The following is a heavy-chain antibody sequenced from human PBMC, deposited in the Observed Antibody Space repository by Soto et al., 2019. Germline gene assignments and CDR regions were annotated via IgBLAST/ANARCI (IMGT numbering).Heavy chain of an antibody. Sequence: PGGSLRLSCAASGFTFSSYAMSWVRQAPGKGLEWVSAISGSGGSTYYADSVKGRFTISRDNSKNTLYLQMNSLRAEDTAVYYCAKAGLPITMIVVVIPFDYWGQGTLVTVSS. CDR2: ISGSGGST. V-gene: IGHV3-23*01. CDR3: AKAGLPITMIVVVIPFDY. J-gene: IGHJ4*02. D-gene: IGHD3-22*01. CDR1: GFTFSSYA.